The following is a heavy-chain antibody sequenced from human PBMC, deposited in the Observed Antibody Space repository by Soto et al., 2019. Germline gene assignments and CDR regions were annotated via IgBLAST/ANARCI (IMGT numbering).Heavy chain of an antibody. Sequence: WGSLRLSCAASGFTFSSYSMNWVRQAPGKGLEWVSSISSSSSYIYYADSVKCRFTISRDNAKNSLYLQMNSLRAEDTAVYYCQTRYCSGGSCYSTAYCGGDCRDYWAQGTLVTVSS. CDR2: ISSSSSYI. J-gene: IGHJ4*02. CDR3: QTRYCSGGSCYSTAYCGGDCRDY. D-gene: IGHD2-15*01. CDR1: GFTFSSYS. V-gene: IGHV3-21*01.